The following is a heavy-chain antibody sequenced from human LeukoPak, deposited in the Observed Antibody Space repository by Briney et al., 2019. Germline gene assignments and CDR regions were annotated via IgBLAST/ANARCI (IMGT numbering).Heavy chain of an antibody. Sequence: ASVKVSCKASGYTFTSYGTSWVRQAPGQGLEWMGWISAYNGNTNYAQKLQGRVTMTTDTSTSTAYMELRSLRSDDTAVYYCARGGVVPAAMGLYYYYGMDVWGQGTTVTVSS. V-gene: IGHV1-18*01. CDR1: GYTFTSYG. CDR2: ISAYNGNT. CDR3: ARGGVVPAAMGLYYYYGMDV. D-gene: IGHD2-2*01. J-gene: IGHJ6*02.